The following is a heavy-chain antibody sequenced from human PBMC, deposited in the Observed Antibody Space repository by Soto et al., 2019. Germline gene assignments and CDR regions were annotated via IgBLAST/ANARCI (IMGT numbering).Heavy chain of an antibody. V-gene: IGHV4-4*02. CDR2: IYHSGDT. Sequence: SETLSLTCAVSRVAITSNWWSWVRQPPGKGLEWIGEIYHSGDTRYNPSLKSRATMSVDKSKNQLSLELNSVTAADTAVYYCATYYDVLTGYTFDSWGQGALVTVSS. CDR1: RVAITSNW. D-gene: IGHD3-9*01. CDR3: ATYYDVLTGYTFDS. J-gene: IGHJ4*02.